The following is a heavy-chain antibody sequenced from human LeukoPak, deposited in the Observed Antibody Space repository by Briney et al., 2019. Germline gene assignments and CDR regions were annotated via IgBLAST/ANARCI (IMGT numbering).Heavy chain of an antibody. D-gene: IGHD3-10*01. CDR3: ASSPGLWFGGMYYFDY. Sequence: PSETLSLTCAVSGYSISSGYYWGWTRQPPGKGLEWIGSIYHSGSTYYNPSLKSRVTISVDTSKNQFSLKLSSVTAADTAVYYCASSPGLWFGGMYYFDYWGQGTLVTVSS. V-gene: IGHV4-38-2*01. CDR1: GYSISSGYY. CDR2: IYHSGST. J-gene: IGHJ4*02.